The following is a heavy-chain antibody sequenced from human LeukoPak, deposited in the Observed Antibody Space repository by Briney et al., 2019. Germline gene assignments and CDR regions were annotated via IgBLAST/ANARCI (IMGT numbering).Heavy chain of an antibody. V-gene: IGHV3-73*01. J-gene: IGHJ4*02. CDR3: TRYDFWSGSGPGQAL. D-gene: IGHD3-3*01. CDR2: IRSKANSYAT. CDR1: GFTFSGSA. Sequence: GGSLRLSCAASGFTFSGSAMHWVRQASGKGLEWVGRIRSKANSYATAYAASVKGRFTISRDDSKNTAYLQMNSLKTEDTAMHYCTRYDFWSGSGPGQALWGQGTLVTVSS.